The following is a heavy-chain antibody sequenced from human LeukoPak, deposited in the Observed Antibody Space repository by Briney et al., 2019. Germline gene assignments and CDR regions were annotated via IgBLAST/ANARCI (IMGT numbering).Heavy chain of an antibody. Sequence: SETLSLTCTVSGGSISSDYWNWIRQPPGKGLEWIGYISYSGSTNYSPSLKSRVTISVDTSKNQFSLKLSSVTAADTAVYYCARAKGYXXARLYYFDYWGQGTLVTVSS. CDR2: ISYSGST. D-gene: IGHD5-24*01. J-gene: IGHJ4*02. V-gene: IGHV4-59*01. CDR3: ARAKGYXXARLYYFDY. CDR1: GGSISSDY.